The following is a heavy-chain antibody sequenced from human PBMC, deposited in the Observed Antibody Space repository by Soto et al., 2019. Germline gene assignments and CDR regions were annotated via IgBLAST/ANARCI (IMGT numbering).Heavy chain of an antibody. CDR2: IYYSGST. V-gene: IGHV4-31*03. CDR1: GGSISSGGYY. D-gene: IGHD2-21*02. Sequence: SETLSLTCTVSGGSISSGGYYWSWIRQHPGKGLEWIGYIYYSGSTYYNPSLKSRVTISLDTSKNQFSLKLSSVTAADTAVYYFARDSDWGGDCYSAYYGLDGWGQGTTVTVSS. J-gene: IGHJ6*02. CDR3: ARDSDWGGDCYSAYYGLDG.